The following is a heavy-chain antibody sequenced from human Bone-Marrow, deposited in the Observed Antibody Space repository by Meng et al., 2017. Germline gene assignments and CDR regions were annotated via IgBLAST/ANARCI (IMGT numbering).Heavy chain of an antibody. Sequence: QVQLQESGPGLVKPSGTLALTCPVSGGSISSSNWWSWVRQPPGKGLEWIGEIYHSGSTHYNPSLKSQVTISINKSKNQFFLKLSSVTAADTSVYYCARAPISHLDGTLRAFDYWGQGTLVTVSS. CDR3: ARAPISHLDGTLRAFDY. J-gene: IGHJ4*02. V-gene: IGHV4-4*02. CDR1: GGSISSSNW. CDR2: IYHSGST.